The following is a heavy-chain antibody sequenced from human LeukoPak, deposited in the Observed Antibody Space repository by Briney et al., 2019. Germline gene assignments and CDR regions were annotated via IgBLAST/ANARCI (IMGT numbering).Heavy chain of an antibody. CDR1: GFIFSSYG. D-gene: IGHD7-27*01. J-gene: IGHJ3*02. CDR2: ISYDGSNE. V-gene: IGHV3-30*03. CDR3: GRDLNWGAFDI. Sequence: PGRSLRLSCEVSGFIFSSYGMHWVRQAPGKGLEWVAVISYDGSNEYYADSVKGRFTISRDNSKNTLYLQMNSLTAEDTAMYYCGRDLNWGAFDIRGLGTLVTVSP.